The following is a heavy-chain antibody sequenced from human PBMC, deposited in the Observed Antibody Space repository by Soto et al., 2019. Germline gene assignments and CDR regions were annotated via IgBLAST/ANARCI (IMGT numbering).Heavy chain of an antibody. Sequence: SETLSLTCTVSGGSISSGDYYWSWIRRPPGKGLEWIGYIYYSGSTYYNPSLKSRVTISVDTSKNQFSLKLSSVTAADTAVYYCARGFFYCSGGSCYWFDPWGQGTLVTVSS. V-gene: IGHV4-30-4*01. CDR2: IYYSGST. CDR1: GGSISSGDYY. CDR3: ARGFFYCSGGSCYWFDP. D-gene: IGHD2-15*01. J-gene: IGHJ5*02.